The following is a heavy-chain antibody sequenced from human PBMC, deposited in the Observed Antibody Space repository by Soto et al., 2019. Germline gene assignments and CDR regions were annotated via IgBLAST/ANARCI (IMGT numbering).Heavy chain of an antibody. CDR1: GFSLTTDRVG. Sequence: QITLKESGPTLVKPTQTLTLTCTFSGFSLTTDRVGVGWIRQPPGEALEWLAVLYWDDSKTYRPSLESRLTITKDTYKTQVARTVTTMDSLDTATYYCAHAYGGRSLYWGQGTLVTVSS. D-gene: IGHD1-26*01. V-gene: IGHV2-5*02. CDR2: LYWDDSK. CDR3: AHAYGGRSLY. J-gene: IGHJ4*02.